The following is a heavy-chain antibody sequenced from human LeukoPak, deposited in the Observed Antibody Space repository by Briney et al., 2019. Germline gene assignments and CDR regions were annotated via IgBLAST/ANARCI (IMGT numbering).Heavy chain of an antibody. D-gene: IGHD3-3*01. Sequence: PGGALRLSCAASGFTFSNYAMTWVRQAAGKGLEGVSAISGIDGSTYYSASVTGRFTISRDNSKTTLYLQMTSLRTDDTAVYYCAKDGYDFWSAYQIDLWGLGTLVTVSS. J-gene: IGHJ5*02. CDR3: AKDGYDFWSAYQIDL. CDR2: ISGIDGST. V-gene: IGHV3-23*01. CDR1: GFTFSNYA.